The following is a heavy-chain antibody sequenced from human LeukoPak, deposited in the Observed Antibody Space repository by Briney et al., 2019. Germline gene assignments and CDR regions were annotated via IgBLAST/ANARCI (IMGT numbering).Heavy chain of an antibody. D-gene: IGHD3-3*01. J-gene: IGHJ6*03. CDR2: MNPNSGNT. CDR3: ATGITPNYYYYYYMDV. Sequence: ASVTLCFTASGYTFTSYDINWVRQATGQGLEWMGWMNPNSGNTGYAQKFQGRVTMTRNTSISTAHMDLSSVRSEDTAVYYCATGITPNYYYYYYMDVWGKGTTVTVSS. CDR1: GYTFTSYD. V-gene: IGHV1-8*01.